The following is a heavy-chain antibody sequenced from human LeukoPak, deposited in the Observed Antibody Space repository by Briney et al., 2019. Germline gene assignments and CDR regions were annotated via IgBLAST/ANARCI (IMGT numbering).Heavy chain of an antibody. J-gene: IGHJ2*01. D-gene: IGHD6-13*01. CDR3: ARVYYSNSYDYWYFDL. Sequence: PSETLSLTCAVSGGSISSYHWSWIRQPPGKGLECIGFIYYSGSTNYNPSLKSRVTISVDTSKNQFSLKLTSVTAADTAVYYCARVYYSNSYDYWYFDLWGRGTLVTVSS. V-gene: IGHV4-59*01. CDR2: IYYSGST. CDR1: GGSISSYH.